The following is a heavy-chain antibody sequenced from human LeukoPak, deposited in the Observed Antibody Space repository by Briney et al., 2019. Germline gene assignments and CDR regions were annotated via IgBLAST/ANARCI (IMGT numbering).Heavy chain of an antibody. D-gene: IGHD3-9*01. J-gene: IGHJ4*02. CDR1: GYSFTCYY. V-gene: IGHV1-2*02. CDR3: ARVSGYFDWLSYFDY. Sequence: ASVKVSCKASGYSFTCYYMHWVGQAPGQGREWMGWINPHSGGTNYAQTFQGRVTMTRDTSISTASTAYMELSRLRSDDTAVYYCARVSGYFDWLSYFDYWGQGTLGTVSS. CDR2: INPHSGGT.